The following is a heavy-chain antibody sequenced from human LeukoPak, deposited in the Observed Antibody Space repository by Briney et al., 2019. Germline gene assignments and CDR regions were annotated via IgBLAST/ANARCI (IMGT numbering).Heavy chain of an antibody. J-gene: IGHJ3*02. D-gene: IGHD3-22*01. CDR3: AKGSGYPLDAFDI. CDR1: GFTFSSYG. Sequence: GGTLRLSCAASGFTFSSYGIHWVRQAPGKGLEWVAFIRYDGSNKYCADSVKGRFTISRDHSKNTLYLQITSVRAEDTAVYYWAKGSGYPLDAFDIWGQGTMVTVSS. CDR2: IRYDGSNK. V-gene: IGHV3-30*02.